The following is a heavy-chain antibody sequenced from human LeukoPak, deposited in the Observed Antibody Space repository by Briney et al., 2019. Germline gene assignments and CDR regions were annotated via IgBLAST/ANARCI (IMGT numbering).Heavy chain of an antibody. CDR3: ARRDRVGAFDI. CDR1: GGSISSSSYY. J-gene: IGHJ3*02. V-gene: IGHV4-39*01. D-gene: IGHD3-22*01. CDR2: IYCSGST. Sequence: SETLSLTCTVSGGSISSSSYYWGWIRQPPGKGLEWIGSIYCSGSTYYNPSLKSRVTISVDTSKNQFSLKLSSVTAADTAVYYCARRDRVGAFDIWGQGTMVTVSS.